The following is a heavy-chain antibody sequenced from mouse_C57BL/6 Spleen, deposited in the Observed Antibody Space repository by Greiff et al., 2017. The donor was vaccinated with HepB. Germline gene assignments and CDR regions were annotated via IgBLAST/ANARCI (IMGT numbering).Heavy chain of an antibody. V-gene: IGHV5-16*01. CDR2: INYDGSST. Sequence: EVQLVESEGGLVQPGSSMKLSCTASGFTFSDYYMAWVRQVPEKGLEWVANINYDGSSTYYLDSLKSRFIISRDNAKNILYLQMSSLKSEDTATYYCARGGTTAPYWYFDVWGTGTTVTVSS. J-gene: IGHJ1*03. CDR3: ARGGTTAPYWYFDV. CDR1: GFTFSDYY. D-gene: IGHD1-2*01.